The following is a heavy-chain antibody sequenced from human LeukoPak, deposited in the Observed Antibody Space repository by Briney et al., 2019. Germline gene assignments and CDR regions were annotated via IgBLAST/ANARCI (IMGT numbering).Heavy chain of an antibody. V-gene: IGHV3-48*01. D-gene: IGHD6-13*01. Sequence: PGGSLRLSCAASGFTFSSYEMNWVRQAPGKGLEWVSYISSSSSTIYYADSVKGRFTISRDNAKNSLYLQMNSLRAEDTAVYYCARDRPPGQIAPDYWGQGTLVTVSS. CDR3: ARDRPPGQIAPDY. J-gene: IGHJ4*02. CDR1: GFTFSSYE. CDR2: ISSSSSTI.